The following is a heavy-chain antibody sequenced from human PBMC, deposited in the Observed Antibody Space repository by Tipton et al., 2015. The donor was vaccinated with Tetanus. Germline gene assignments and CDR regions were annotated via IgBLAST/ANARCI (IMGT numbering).Heavy chain of an antibody. CDR2: ISGDSSQI. J-gene: IGHJ4*02. CDR1: GFSLSDYA. D-gene: IGHD6-19*01. CDR3: RAEAGTDY. V-gene: IGHV3-23*01. Sequence: SLRLSCAASGFSLSDYAINWVRQAPGKGLEWVSGISGDSSQIYYANSVRGRFTISRDNSKNTAYLQMDSLGVEDTALYYCRAEAGTDYWGQGTLVTASS.